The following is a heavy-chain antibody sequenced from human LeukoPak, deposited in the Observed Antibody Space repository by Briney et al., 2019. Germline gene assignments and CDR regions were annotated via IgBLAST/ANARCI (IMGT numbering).Heavy chain of an antibody. J-gene: IGHJ3*02. CDR1: GFTFSSYD. D-gene: IGHD5-12*01. Sequence: GGSLRLSCAASGFTFSSYDMHWVRQATGKGLEWVSAIGTAGDTYYPGSVKGRFTISRENAKNSLYLQMNSLRAGDTAVYYCARDLGVGGYVAFDIWGQGTMVTVSS. V-gene: IGHV3-13*01. CDR3: ARDLGVGGYVAFDI. CDR2: IGTAGDT.